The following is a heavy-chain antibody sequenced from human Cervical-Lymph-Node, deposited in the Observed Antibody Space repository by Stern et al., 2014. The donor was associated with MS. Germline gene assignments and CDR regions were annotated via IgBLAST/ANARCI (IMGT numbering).Heavy chain of an antibody. Sequence: EVQLVESGAEVKKPGESLKISCKGFGYRFTSYWIGWVRQMPGKGLEWMGTMYPDDSDTRYSPSFQGQVTIAADKSISTAYLQGSSLKASDTAMYYCARSLGGSSPIIHWGQGTLVTVSS. D-gene: IGHD6-6*01. CDR2: MYPDDSDT. CDR1: GYRFTSYW. J-gene: IGHJ4*02. V-gene: IGHV5-51*01. CDR3: ARSLGGSSPIIH.